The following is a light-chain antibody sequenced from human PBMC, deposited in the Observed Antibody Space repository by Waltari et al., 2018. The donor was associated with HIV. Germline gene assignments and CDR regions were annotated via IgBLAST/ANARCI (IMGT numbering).Light chain of an antibody. J-gene: IGLJ1*01. CDR2: EGS. V-gene: IGLV2-23*01. CDR3: CSYAGSSSYV. CDR1: SSDVGSYKL. Sequence: QSALTQPASVSGSPGPSITISCTGTSSDVGSYKLVSWSPQHPSKAPKLLIYEGSKRPSGVSNRFSGSKSGNTASLTISGLQAEDEADYYCCSYAGSSSYVFGTGTKVTGL.